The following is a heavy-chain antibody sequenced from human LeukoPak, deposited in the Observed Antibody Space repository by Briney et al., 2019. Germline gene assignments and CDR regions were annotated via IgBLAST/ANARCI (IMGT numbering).Heavy chain of an antibody. V-gene: IGHV1-46*01. CDR1: GYTFPSYF. Sequence: GASVKVSCKASGYTFPSYFMHWVRQAPGQGLEWMGIINPTGGSTTYAQKFQGRVTMTRDTSISTAYMELSGLRSEDTAVYYCARAYDDFWSHNWFDPWGRGTLVTVSS. CDR2: INPTGGST. CDR3: ARAYDDFWSHNWFDP. D-gene: IGHD3-3*01. J-gene: IGHJ5*02.